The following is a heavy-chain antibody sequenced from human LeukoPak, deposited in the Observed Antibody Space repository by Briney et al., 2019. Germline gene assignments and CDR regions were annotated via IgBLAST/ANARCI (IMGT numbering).Heavy chain of an antibody. V-gene: IGHV3-30*02. CDR3: AKVHDTTISHPPGDY. CDR2: IRYDGSDE. Sequence: GGSLRLSCAASGFTFTIYGMHWVRQAPGKGLEWVAFIRYDGSDEYYADSVKGRFTISRHNSKNTLSLQMNSLRVEDTAVYYCAKVHDTTISHPPGDYWGRGTLVTVSS. D-gene: IGHD2/OR15-2a*01. CDR1: GFTFTIYG. J-gene: IGHJ4*02.